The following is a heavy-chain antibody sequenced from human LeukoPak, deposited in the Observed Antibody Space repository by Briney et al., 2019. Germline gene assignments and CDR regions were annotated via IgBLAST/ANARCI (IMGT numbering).Heavy chain of an antibody. J-gene: IGHJ4*02. CDR2: ISGGAGGA. Sequence: QPGGSLRLSCTASGFTFSSYAMNWVRQAPGKGLEWVSCISGGAGGAAYADPVKGRFTMSRDNSKNTLYLQMNSLRAEDTAVYYCAKDGGYGSGSYYPDYGGQGTLVTVS. D-gene: IGHD3-10*01. CDR1: GFTFSSYA. CDR3: AKDGGYGSGSYYPDY. V-gene: IGHV3-23*01.